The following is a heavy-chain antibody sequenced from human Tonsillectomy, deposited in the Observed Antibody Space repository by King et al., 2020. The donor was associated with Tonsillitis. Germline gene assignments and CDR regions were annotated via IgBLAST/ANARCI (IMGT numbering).Heavy chain of an antibody. V-gene: IGHV3-21*01. CDR1: GFTLSIYS. Sequence: VQLVESGGGLVKPGGSLRLSCAASGFTLSIYSMNWVRQAPGKGLEWVSSITSSSNYADSLKGRFTISRDNAKNSLYLQMNSLRAEDTAVYYCARRRSYYDSSGYYYEDGFAIWGQGTMITVSS. J-gene: IGHJ3*02. D-gene: IGHD3-22*01. CDR2: ITSSS. CDR3: ARRRSYYDSSGYYYEDGFAI.